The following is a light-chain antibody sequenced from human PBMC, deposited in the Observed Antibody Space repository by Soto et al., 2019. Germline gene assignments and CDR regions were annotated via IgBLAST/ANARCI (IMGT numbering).Light chain of an antibody. J-gene: IGKJ5*01. V-gene: IGKV3D-20*02. CDR2: GAS. CDR3: QQRSNWPPIT. CDR1: QSVSSSY. Sequence: EIVLTQSPGTLSLSPGERATLSCRAIQSVSSSYLAWYQQKPGQAPRLLIYGASTRATGVPPRFSGSGSGTDFTLTISSLEPEDFAVHYCQQRSNWPPITFGQGTRLEIK.